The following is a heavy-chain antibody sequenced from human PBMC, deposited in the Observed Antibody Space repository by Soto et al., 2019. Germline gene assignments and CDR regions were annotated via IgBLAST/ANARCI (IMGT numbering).Heavy chain of an antibody. D-gene: IGHD6-19*01. CDR1: GFTFSNYW. Sequence: EVQLVESGGGLVQPGESLRLSCAASGFTFSNYWMTWVRQAPGKGLEWVANIKQDGTAQYYVDSVKGRFTISRDNAKNSRYLQMNSLRAEDTAVYYCGGSSGWPGVYDYWGQGTLVAVSS. J-gene: IGHJ4*02. V-gene: IGHV3-7*05. CDR3: GGSSGWPGVYDY. CDR2: IKQDGTAQ.